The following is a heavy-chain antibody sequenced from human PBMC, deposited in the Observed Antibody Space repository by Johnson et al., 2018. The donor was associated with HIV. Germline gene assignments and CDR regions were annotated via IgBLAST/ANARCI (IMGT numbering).Heavy chain of an antibody. CDR2: ISWNSGSI. V-gene: IGHV3-9*01. D-gene: IGHD5-18*01. CDR3: ARERDTDMAGDAFDI. J-gene: IGHJ3*02. Sequence: VQLVESGGGLVQPGRSLRLSCAASGFTFDDYAMHWVRQAPGKGLEWVSGISWNSGSIGYADSVKARFTISRDNAKNSLYLQMNSLRAEDTAVYYCARERDTDMAGDAFDIWGQGTMVTVSS. CDR1: GFTFDDYA.